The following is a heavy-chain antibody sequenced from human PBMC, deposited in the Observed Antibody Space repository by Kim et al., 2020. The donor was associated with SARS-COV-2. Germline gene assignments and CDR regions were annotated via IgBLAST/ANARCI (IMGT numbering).Heavy chain of an antibody. CDR1: GLTFSYAG. V-gene: IGHV3-33*06. CDR3: AKDKGVRYIYY. Sequence: GGSLRLSCTASGLTFSYAGMHWVRQAPGKRLEWVAIIWSDGSYTYYADSVKGRFTISRDNFKNTVHLQMNSLRAEDTAVYYCAKDKGVRYIYYWGQGNLV. CDR2: IWSDGSYT. D-gene: IGHD3-10*01. J-gene: IGHJ4*02.